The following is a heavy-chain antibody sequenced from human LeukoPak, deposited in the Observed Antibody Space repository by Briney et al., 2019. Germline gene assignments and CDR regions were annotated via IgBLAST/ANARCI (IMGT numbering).Heavy chain of an antibody. Sequence: GGSLRLSCAASGFTFDDYAMHWVRQRPGKGLEWVSSISSSSSYIYYADSVKGRFTISRDNAKNSLYLQMNSLRAEDTAVYYCARDVVMALQQSPIGWFDPWGQGTLVTVSS. D-gene: IGHD2-21*01. J-gene: IGHJ5*02. CDR2: ISSSSSYI. CDR1: GFTFDDYA. CDR3: ARDVVMALQQSPIGWFDP. V-gene: IGHV3-21*01.